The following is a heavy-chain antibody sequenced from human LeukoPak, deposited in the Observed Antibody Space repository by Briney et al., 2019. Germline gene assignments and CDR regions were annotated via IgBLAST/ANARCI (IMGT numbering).Heavy chain of an antibody. V-gene: IGHV4-34*01. J-gene: IGHJ4*02. D-gene: IGHD3-3*01. CDR1: GGSFSGYY. CDR3: ARRITIFGVVDY. Sequence: SETLSLTCAVYGGSFSGYYWSWIRQPPGKGLEWIGEINHSGSTNYNPSLKSRVNISVDTSKNQFSLKLSSVTAADTAVYYCARRITIFGVVDYWGQGTLVTVSS. CDR2: INHSGST.